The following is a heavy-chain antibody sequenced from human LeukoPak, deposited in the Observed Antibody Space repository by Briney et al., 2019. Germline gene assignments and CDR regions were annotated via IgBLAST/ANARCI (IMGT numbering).Heavy chain of an antibody. J-gene: IGHJ4*02. D-gene: IGHD1-26*01. V-gene: IGHV4-34*01. Sequence: SETLSLTCAVYGGSFSGYYWSWIRQPPGKGLEWIGEINHSGSTNYNPSLKSRVTISVDTSKNQFSLKLSSVTAADTAVYYCARGELDGSRRYYFDYWGQGTLVTVSS. CDR1: GGSFSGYY. CDR3: ARGELDGSRRYYFDY. CDR2: INHSGST.